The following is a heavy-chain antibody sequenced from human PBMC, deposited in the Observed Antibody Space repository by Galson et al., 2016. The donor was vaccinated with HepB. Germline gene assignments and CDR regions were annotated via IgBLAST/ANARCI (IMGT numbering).Heavy chain of an antibody. J-gene: IGHJ5*02. CDR2: IYYSGST. Sequence: TLSLTCTVSGGSISSGGYYWTWIRQHPGKGLEWIGYIYYSGSTYYNSSLKSRVIISVDTSKNQFSLMLGSVTAADTAFYYCARGSNCSGGRCFWFDPWGQGTLVTVSS. CDR3: ARGSNCSGGRCFWFDP. D-gene: IGHD2-15*01. V-gene: IGHV4-31*03. CDR1: GGSISSGGYY.